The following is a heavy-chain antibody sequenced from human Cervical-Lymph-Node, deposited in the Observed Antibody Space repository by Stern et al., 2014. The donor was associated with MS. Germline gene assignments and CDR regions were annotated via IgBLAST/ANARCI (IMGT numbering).Heavy chain of an antibody. CDR1: GDSISSGDNY. J-gene: IGHJ4*02. Sequence: VQLEESGPGLVKPSQTLSLTCNVSGDSISSGDNYWSWIRQSPGKGLEWIGYIYYIGSTFYNPSLKSRVTISVDMSQNQFSLRLSSVTAADTAVYYCARGESSRYYYYFDYWGQGTLVTVSS. V-gene: IGHV4-30-4*01. CDR2: IYYIGST. D-gene: IGHD3-22*01. CDR3: ARGESSRYYYYFDY.